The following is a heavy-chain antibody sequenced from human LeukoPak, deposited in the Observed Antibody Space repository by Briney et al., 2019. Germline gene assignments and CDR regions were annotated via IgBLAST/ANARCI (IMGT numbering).Heavy chain of an antibody. D-gene: IGHD6-19*01. CDR2: IYYSGST. CDR3: ASGRGQWLD. J-gene: IGHJ4*02. Sequence: PSETLSLTCTVSGGSITTYHWSWLRQPPGKGLEWIGYIYYSGSTNYNPSLKSRVTMSVDTSNNQFSLKLSSVTAADTAVYFCASGRGQWLDWGQGTLVTVSS. V-gene: IGHV4-59*01. CDR1: GGSITTYH.